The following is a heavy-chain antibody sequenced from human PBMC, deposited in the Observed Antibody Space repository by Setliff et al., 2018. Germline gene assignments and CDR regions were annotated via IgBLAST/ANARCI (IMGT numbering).Heavy chain of an antibody. V-gene: IGHV1-8*03. CDR3: ARGLLWFGEPCW. Sequence: GASVKVSCKASGYTFTSYDINWVRQATGQGLEWMGWMNPNSGNTGYAQKFQGRVTITRNTSISTAYMELSSLRSEDTAVYYCARGLLWFGEPCWWGQGTLVTVSS. D-gene: IGHD3-10*01. CDR1: GYTFTSYD. CDR2: MNPNSGNT. J-gene: IGHJ4*02.